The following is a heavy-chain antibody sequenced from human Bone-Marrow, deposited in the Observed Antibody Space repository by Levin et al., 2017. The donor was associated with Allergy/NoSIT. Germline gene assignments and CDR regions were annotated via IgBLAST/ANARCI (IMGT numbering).Heavy chain of an antibody. D-gene: IGHD2-15*01. CDR2: IFWDFDK. V-gene: IGHV2-5*02. Sequence: SGPTLVKPTETLTLTCTFSGFSLQSGGVGVGWIRQPPGKALEWLAVIFWDFDKRYSPSLKTRLAITMDTSKNQVVLTMINMGPVDTGTYYCAHLSYGSASVVSSVWHYDHYYMDVWGKGTTVTVSS. CDR1: GFSLQSGGVG. CDR3: AHLSYGSASVVSSVWHYDHYYMDV. J-gene: IGHJ6*03.